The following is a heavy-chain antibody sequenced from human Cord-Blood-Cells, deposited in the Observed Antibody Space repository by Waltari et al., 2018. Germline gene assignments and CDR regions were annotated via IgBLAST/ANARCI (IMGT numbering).Heavy chain of an antibody. J-gene: IGHJ6*02. V-gene: IGHV5-51*01. CDR1: GYSFTSYW. Sequence: EVQLVQSGAEVKKPGESLKLCCKGSGYSFTSYWIGWVRRMPGKGLEWRGISYPGSSDTRSSPSFQGKVTIAADKSISTSYLRWSSLKASDTAMYYCALGCWSGHYYYYGMDVWGQGTTGTVSS. CDR2: SYPGSSDT. D-gene: IGHD3-3*01. CDR3: ALGCWSGHYYYYGMDV.